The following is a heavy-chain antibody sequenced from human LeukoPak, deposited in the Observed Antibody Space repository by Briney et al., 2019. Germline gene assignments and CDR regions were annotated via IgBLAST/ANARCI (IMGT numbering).Heavy chain of an antibody. Sequence: GESLKISCKGSGYSFTSYWIGWVRQMPGKGLEWMGIIYPGDSDTRYSPSFQGQVTISVGKSISTAYLQWSTLKASDTATYYCARGGGWELLAVDYWGQGTLVTVSS. D-gene: IGHD1-26*01. J-gene: IGHJ4*02. V-gene: IGHV5-51*01. CDR1: GYSFTSYW. CDR3: ARGGGWELLAVDY. CDR2: IYPGDSDT.